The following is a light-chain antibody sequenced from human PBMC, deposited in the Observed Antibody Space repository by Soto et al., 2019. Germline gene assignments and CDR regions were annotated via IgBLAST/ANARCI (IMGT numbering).Light chain of an antibody. CDR3: QQYYSTPWT. CDR2: WAS. J-gene: IGKJ1*01. CDR1: QSVLYSSNNKNY. Sequence: DIVMTQSPDSLAVSLGERATINCKSSQSVLYSSNNKNYLAWYQQKPGQPPKLLIYWASTRESGVPDRFSGSGSGKDFTLTISSLQAEDVAVYYCQQYYSTPWTFGQENKVEIK. V-gene: IGKV4-1*01.